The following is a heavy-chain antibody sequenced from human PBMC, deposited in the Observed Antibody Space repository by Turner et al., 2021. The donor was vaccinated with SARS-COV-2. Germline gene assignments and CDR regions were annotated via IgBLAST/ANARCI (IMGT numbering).Heavy chain of an antibody. D-gene: IGHD5-12*01. V-gene: IGHV4-59*08. Sequence: QVQLQESGPGLVKPSETLSLTCTVSGGSIRSYFWSWIRQPPGKGLEWIGYIDYSGNNNYNPTLKSRVTISVDTSKNQFSLKLSSVNAADTDVYFCARHQWLRGAFDIWGQGTMVTVSS. CDR2: IDYSGNN. J-gene: IGHJ3*02. CDR3: ARHQWLRGAFDI. CDR1: GGSIRSYF.